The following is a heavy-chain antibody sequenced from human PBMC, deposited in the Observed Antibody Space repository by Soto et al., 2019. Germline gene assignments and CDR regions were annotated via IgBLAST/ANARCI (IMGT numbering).Heavy chain of an antibody. Sequence: QVHLVQSGAEVKKPGASVKVSCKASGYTFSSYGITWVRQAPGQGLVWMGWINGDNGKTIYGQKLQGSVTMNTDTSTSTAYMEVMSLRSDDTAVYYCARDLAWGSGRDVVSEDWLDPWGQGTLGTVSS. V-gene: IGHV1-18*01. CDR1: GYTFSSYG. CDR3: ARDLAWGSGRDVVSEDWLDP. CDR2: INGDNGKT. J-gene: IGHJ5*02. D-gene: IGHD3-10*01.